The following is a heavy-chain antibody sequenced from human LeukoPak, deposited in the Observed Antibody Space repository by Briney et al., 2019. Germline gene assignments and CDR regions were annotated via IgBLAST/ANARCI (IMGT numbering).Heavy chain of an antibody. V-gene: IGHV1-69*05. CDR1: GGTFSTYA. J-gene: IGHJ1*01. CDR3: ARVYYYDSSGYYKYFQH. CDR2: IIPIFGTA. D-gene: IGHD3-22*01. Sequence: SVKVSCKASGGTFSTYALSWVRQAPGQGLEWMGGIIPIFGTANYAQKFQGRVTMTRDTSISTAYMELSRLRSDDTAVYYCARVYYYDSSGYYKYFQHWGQGTLVTVSS.